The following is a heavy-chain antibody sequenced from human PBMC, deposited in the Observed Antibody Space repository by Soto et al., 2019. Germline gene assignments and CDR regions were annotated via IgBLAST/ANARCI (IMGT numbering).Heavy chain of an antibody. CDR3: AKLTDFFVLPAGILDY. Sequence: EVQLLESGGGLVQPGGSLRLTCAASRFTFSSYGISWIRLSPGKGLEWVSVISGGGDTTYYTPSVKGRFTISRDDFRNTLYLQMNSLRTEDTAIYYCAKLTDFFVLPAGILDYWGPGTLVTVSS. CDR2: ISGGGDTT. CDR1: RFTFSSYG. J-gene: IGHJ4*02. V-gene: IGHV3-23*01. D-gene: IGHD2-8*01.